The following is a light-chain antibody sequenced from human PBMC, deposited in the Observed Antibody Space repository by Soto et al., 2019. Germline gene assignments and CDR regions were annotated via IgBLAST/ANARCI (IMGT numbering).Light chain of an antibody. V-gene: IGLV1-44*01. CDR3: ATWDDSLNVV. J-gene: IGLJ2*01. Sequence: QSVLTQSPSASGTPGQRVSISCSGSTSNIGTNTVSWYQHVPGTAPKLLIYSNDQRPSAVPGRFSGSKSGTSASLPISGLLSEDEADYYCATWDDSLNVVFGGGTKLTVL. CDR2: SND. CDR1: TSNIGTNT.